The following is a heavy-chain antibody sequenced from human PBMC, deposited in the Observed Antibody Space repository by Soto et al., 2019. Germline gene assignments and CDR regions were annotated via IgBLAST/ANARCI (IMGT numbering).Heavy chain of an antibody. CDR3: ARHNWNDSPLYYYYYMDV. CDR2: IYYSGST. J-gene: IGHJ6*03. Sequence: QLQLQESGPGLVKPSETLSLTCTVSGGSISSSSYYWGWIRQPPGKGLEWIGSIYYSGSTYYNPSLKSRVTISVDTSKNQFSLKLSSVTAADTAVYYCARHNWNDSPLYYYYYMDVWGKGTTVTVSS. CDR1: GGSISSSSYY. D-gene: IGHD1-1*01. V-gene: IGHV4-39*01.